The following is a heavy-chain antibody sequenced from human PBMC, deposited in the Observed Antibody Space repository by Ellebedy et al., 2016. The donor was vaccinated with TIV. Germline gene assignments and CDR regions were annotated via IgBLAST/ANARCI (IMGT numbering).Heavy chain of an antibody. Sequence: GESLKISCSASGFTFSDYALHWVRQAPGKRLEYVSGITGNGFSTHYADSVKGRFTISRDNSKNTLYLQMSSLRPADTAVYFCAKDGGPSIITYDHWGQGTLVTVSS. CDR2: ITGNGFST. D-gene: IGHD3-22*01. CDR1: GFTFSDYA. V-gene: IGHV3-64D*06. CDR3: AKDGGPSIITYDH. J-gene: IGHJ4*02.